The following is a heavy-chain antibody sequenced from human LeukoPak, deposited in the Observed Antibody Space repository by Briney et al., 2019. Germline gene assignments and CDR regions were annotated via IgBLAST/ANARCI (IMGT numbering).Heavy chain of an antibody. Sequence: PSETLSLTCAVYGGSFSGYYWSWIRQPPGKGLEWVGEINHTGSTNYNPSLKRRLTISVDTSKNQFSLKLSSVTAADTAVYYCARGGGRFDPWGQGTLVTVSS. CDR2: INHTGST. J-gene: IGHJ5*02. V-gene: IGHV4-34*01. CDR1: GGSFSGYY. CDR3: ARGGGRFDP. D-gene: IGHD1-26*01.